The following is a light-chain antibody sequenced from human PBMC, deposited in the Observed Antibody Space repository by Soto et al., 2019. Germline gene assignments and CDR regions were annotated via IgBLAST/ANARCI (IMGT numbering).Light chain of an antibody. CDR3: TSYAGSNIGV. V-gene: IGLV2-8*01. CDR2: EVS. J-gene: IGLJ3*02. Sequence: QSALTQPPSASGSPGQSVSISGTGTSSDVGAYNYVSWYQQYPGKAPKLMIYEVSKRPSGVPDRFSGSKSGKAASLTVSGLQPEDEADYYCTSYAGSNIGVFGGGTKLTVL. CDR1: SSDVGAYNY.